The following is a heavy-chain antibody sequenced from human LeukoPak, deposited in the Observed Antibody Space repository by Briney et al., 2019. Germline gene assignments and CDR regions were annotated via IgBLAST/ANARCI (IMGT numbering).Heavy chain of an antibody. CDR2: ISSRGSSGSTI. Sequence: GGSLRLSCAASGFTFGSYEMNWVRQAPGKGLEWVSYISSRGSSGSTIYYADSVKGRFTVSRDDAKNSLYLQMNSLRVEDTAVYYCAREHSSTGWGYLDYWGQGTLVAVSS. J-gene: IGHJ4*02. D-gene: IGHD6-25*01. CDR3: AREHSSTGWGYLDY. V-gene: IGHV3-48*03. CDR1: GFTFGSYE.